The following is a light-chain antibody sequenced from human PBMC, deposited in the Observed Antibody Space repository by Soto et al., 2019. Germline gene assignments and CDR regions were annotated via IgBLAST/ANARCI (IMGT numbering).Light chain of an antibody. CDR3: QQYGSSPRT. J-gene: IGKJ5*01. V-gene: IGKV3-20*01. CDR1: QSVSSSY. CDR2: GAS. Sequence: EIVLTQSPGTLSLSPGERATLSXRXSQSVSSSYLAWYQQKPGQAPRLLIYGASSRATGIPDRFSGSGSGTDFTLTISRLEPEDFAVYYCQQYGSSPRTFGQGTRLEI.